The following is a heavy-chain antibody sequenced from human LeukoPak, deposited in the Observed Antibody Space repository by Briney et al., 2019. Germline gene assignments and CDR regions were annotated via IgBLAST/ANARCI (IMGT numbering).Heavy chain of an antibody. CDR1: GYTFTKYH. CDR3: ARATWYGGNPSGAFDI. Sequence: GASVKVSCKASGYTFTKYHLHWVRQAPGQGLEWMGIINPSGGSTSYAQKFQDRVTMTRDTSTSTVYMELNSLRSEDTAVYYCARATWYGGNPSGAFDIWGQGTMVTVSS. D-gene: IGHD4/OR15-4a*01. J-gene: IGHJ3*02. V-gene: IGHV1-46*01. CDR2: INPSGGST.